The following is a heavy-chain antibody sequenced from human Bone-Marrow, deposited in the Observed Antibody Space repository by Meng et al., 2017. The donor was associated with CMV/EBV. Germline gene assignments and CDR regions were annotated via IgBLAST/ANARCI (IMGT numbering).Heavy chain of an antibody. J-gene: IGHJ3*02. CDR1: GYTFTSYG. CDR3: ARGSWDSYDIFTGSVAFDI. D-gene: IGHD3-9*01. V-gene: IGHV1-18*01. CDR2: ISAYSGNT. Sequence: ASVKVSCKASGYTFTSYGISWVRQAPGQGLEWMGWISAYSGNTNYAQKFQGRVTMTRDTSTSPVYMELSSLRSEDTAVYYCARGSWDSYDIFTGSVAFDIWGQGTMVTVSS.